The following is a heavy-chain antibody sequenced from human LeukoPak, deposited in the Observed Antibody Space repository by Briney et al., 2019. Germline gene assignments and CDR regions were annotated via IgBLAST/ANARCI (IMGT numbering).Heavy chain of an antibody. CDR1: GGSISSSSYY. CDR2: IYYSGST. V-gene: IGHV4-39*07. CDR3: ASPRYYYGSGNFDAFDI. J-gene: IGHJ3*02. Sequence: PSETLSLTCTVSGGSISSSSYYWGWIRQPPGKGLEWIGSIYYSGSTYYNPSLKSRVTISVDTSKNQFSLKLSSVTAADTAVYYCASPRYYYGSGNFDAFDIWGQGTMVTVSS. D-gene: IGHD3-10*01.